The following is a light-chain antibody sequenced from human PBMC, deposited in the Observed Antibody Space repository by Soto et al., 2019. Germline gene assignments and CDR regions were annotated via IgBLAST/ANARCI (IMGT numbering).Light chain of an antibody. CDR3: AAWDDSLNGHV. Sequence: QSVLTQPPSASGTPGQRVTISCSGSSSNIGSNHVNWYQQLPGTAPKLLIYSSNQRPSGVPDRFSGSRSGTSAPLAISGLQSEDETDYYCAAWDDSLNGHVFGTGTKVTVL. CDR2: SSN. CDR1: SSNIGSNH. J-gene: IGLJ1*01. V-gene: IGLV1-44*01.